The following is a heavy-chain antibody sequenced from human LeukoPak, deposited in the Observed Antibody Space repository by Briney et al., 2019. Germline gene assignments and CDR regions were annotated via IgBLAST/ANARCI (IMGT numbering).Heavy chain of an antibody. J-gene: IGHJ4*02. Sequence: SETLSLTCTVSGYSISSGYYWGWIRQPPGKGLEWIGSIYHSGNTYYNPSLKSRVTILVDTSKNQFSLKLSSVTAADTAVYYCARVGQLAFDYWGQGTLVTVSS. CDR1: GYSISSGYY. D-gene: IGHD2-2*01. CDR3: ARVGQLAFDY. V-gene: IGHV4-38-2*02. CDR2: IYHSGNT.